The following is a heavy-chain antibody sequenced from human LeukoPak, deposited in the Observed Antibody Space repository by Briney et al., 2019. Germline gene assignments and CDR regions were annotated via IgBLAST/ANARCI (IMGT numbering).Heavy chain of an antibody. CDR2: ISGTSGTI. V-gene: IGHV3-48*04. CDR1: GFTFSGYS. D-gene: IGHD3-3*01. Sequence: PGGSLRLSYAASGFTFSGYSMNWVRQVPGKGLEWVSYISGTSGTIYNADSVTGRFTISRDNAKNSLYLQMNSLRAEDTALYFCARGQGDFWSGSYYYYYMDVWGKGTTVTVSS. CDR3: ARGQGDFWSGSYYYYYMDV. J-gene: IGHJ6*03.